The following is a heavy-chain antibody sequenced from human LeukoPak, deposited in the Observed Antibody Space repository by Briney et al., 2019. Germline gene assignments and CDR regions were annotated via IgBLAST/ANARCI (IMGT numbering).Heavy chain of an antibody. V-gene: IGHV3-48*01. D-gene: IGHD1-26*01. Sequence: PGGSLRLSCAASGFTFSSYSMNWVRQAPGKGLEWISYISTSSSTIYYADSMKGRFTISRDNAKNSLYLQINSLRAEDTAVYYCARDRVGGSYVFDIWGQGTMVTVSS. CDR2: ISTSSSTI. CDR1: GFTFSSYS. J-gene: IGHJ3*02. CDR3: ARDRVGGSYVFDI.